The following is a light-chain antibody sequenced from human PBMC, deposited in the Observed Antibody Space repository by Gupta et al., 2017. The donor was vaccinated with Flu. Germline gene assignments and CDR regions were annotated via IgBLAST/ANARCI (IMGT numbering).Light chain of an antibody. CDR2: YKSDSDK. J-gene: IGLJ3*02. Sequence: QAVLTQPSSLSASPGASASLTCTLRSDINLATYRIYWYQQKPGSPPQFLLRYKSDSDKQQGSGVPSRFSGSKEASANAGILVISGLQSEDEADYYCMIWHSTAWVFGGGTKLTVL. CDR3: MIWHSTAWV. CDR1: SDINLATYR. V-gene: IGLV5-45*03.